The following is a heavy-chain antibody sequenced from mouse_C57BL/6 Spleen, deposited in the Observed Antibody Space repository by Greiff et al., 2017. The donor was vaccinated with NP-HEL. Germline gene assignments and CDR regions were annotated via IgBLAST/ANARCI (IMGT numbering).Heavy chain of an antibody. D-gene: IGHD4-1*01. V-gene: IGHV5-9*01. J-gene: IGHJ3*01. CDR3: ARGLTAAWFAY. Sequence: EVQRVESGGGLVKPGGSLKLSCAASGFTFSSYTMSWVRQTPEKRLEWVATISGGGGNTYYPDSVKGRFTISRDNAKSTLYLQMSSLRSEDTALYYCARGLTAAWFAYWGQGTLVTVSA. CDR2: ISGGGGNT. CDR1: GFTFSSYT.